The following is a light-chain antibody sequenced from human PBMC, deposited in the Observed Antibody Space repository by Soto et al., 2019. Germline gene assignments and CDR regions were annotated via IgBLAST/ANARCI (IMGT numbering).Light chain of an antibody. CDR2: EVD. CDR1: TSDVAYYDL. CDR3: CTYAGHVPK. Sequence: QSVRTQPASVSGSPGQSITISCAGTTSDVAYYDLVSWYQQHPGRAPKLLIYEVDKRPSGISVRFSGSKSGATASLTISGLLPEDEAVYFCCTYAGHVPKFGGGTK. V-gene: IGLV2-23*02. J-gene: IGLJ2*01.